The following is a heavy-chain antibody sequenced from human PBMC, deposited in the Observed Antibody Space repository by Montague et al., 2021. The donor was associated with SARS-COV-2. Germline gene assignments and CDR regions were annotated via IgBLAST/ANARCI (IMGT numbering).Heavy chain of an antibody. D-gene: IGHD1-20*01. V-gene: IGHV4-59*01. CDR1: SGSISSYY. CDR2: IYYSGST. Sequence: SETLSLTCTVSSGSISSYYWSWIRQPPGKGLEWIGYIYYSGSTNYNPSLKSRVTISVDTSKNQFSLKLSSVTAADTAVYYCARDLGYNWNYYYYYGMDVWGQGTTVTVSS. J-gene: IGHJ6*02. CDR3: ARDLGYNWNYYYYYGMDV.